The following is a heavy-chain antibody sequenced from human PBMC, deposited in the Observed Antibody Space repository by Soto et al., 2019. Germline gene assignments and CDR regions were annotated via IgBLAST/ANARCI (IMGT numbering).Heavy chain of an antibody. D-gene: IGHD2-15*01. CDR2: IIPIFGTA. CDR1: GGTFSSYA. CDR3: ARSTPGEVVVAASDFDS. Sequence: ASVKVSCKASGGTFSSYAISWVRQAPGQGLEWMGGIIPIFGTANYAQKFQGRVTITADESTSTAYMELSSLRSEDTAVYYCARSTPGEVVVAASDFDSWGQGNVLTVSS. V-gene: IGHV1-69*13. J-gene: IGHJ4*02.